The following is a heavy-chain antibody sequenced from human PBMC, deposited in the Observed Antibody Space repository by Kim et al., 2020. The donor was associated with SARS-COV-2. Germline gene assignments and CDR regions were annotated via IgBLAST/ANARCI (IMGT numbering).Heavy chain of an antibody. V-gene: IGHV4-4*02. J-gene: IGHJ4*02. CDR3: ASRVYDYIWGSYRFDY. CDR1: GGSISSSNW. D-gene: IGHD3-16*02. CDR2: IYHSGST. Sequence: SETLSLTCAVSGGSISSSNWWSWVRQPPGKGLEWIGEIYHSGSTNYNPSLKSRVTISVDKSKNQFSLKLSSVTAADTAAYYCASRVYDYIWGSYRFDYWGQGTLVTVSS.